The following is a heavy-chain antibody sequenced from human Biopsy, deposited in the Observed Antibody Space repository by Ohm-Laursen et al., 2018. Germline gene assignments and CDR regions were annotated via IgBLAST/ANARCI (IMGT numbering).Heavy chain of an antibody. J-gene: IGHJ4*02. CDR2: FSWDSGRI. V-gene: IGHV3-9*01. Sequence: SLRFSCAASGFIFDDYAMHWVRQAPGRGREWVSGFSWDSGRIDYADSVKGRFTISRDNAKNSLYLQMNSLRAEDTALYYCAKDSGASPLGELFHWGQGNLVTVSS. CDR3: AKDSGASPLGELFH. CDR1: GFIFDDYA. D-gene: IGHD3-16*01.